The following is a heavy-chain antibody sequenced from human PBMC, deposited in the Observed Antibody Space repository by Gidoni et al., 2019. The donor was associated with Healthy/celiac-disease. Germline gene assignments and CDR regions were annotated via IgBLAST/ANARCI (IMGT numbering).Heavy chain of an antibody. CDR1: GFTFSSYA. V-gene: IGHV3-23*01. CDR2: ISGSGGST. CDR3: AKGGLGNYDFWSGYYSEVGYYFDY. J-gene: IGHJ4*02. D-gene: IGHD3-3*01. Sequence: EVQLLESGGGLVQPGGSLRLSCAASGFTFSSYAMSWVRQAPGKGLEWVSAISGSGGSTYYADSVKGRFTISRDNSKNTLYLQMNSLRAEDTAVYYCAKGGLGNYDFWSGYYSEVGYYFDYWGQGTLVTVSS.